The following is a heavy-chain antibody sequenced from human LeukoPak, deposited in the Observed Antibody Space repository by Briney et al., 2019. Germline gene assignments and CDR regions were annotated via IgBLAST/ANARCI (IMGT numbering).Heavy chain of an antibody. Sequence: GGSLRLSCAASGFTFSSYAMHWVRQAPGKGLKWVAVISYDGSNKYYADSVKGRFTISRDNSKNTLYLQMNSLRAEDTAVYYCARAAFDIWGQGTMVTVSS. CDR3: ARAAFDI. CDR1: GFTFSSYA. V-gene: IGHV3-30-3*01. J-gene: IGHJ3*02. CDR2: ISYDGSNK.